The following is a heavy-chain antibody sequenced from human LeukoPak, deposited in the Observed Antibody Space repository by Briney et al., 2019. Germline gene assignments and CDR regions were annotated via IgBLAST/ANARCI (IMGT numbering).Heavy chain of an antibody. Sequence: GGSLRLSCAASGFTFSNYAMTWVRQAPGKGLEWVSAISTSGGSTNYADSVKGRFTISRDNSKNTLYLQMNSLRAEDTAVYYCAKTGYRDRYYFDYWGRGTLVTVSS. D-gene: IGHD4-17*01. CDR2: ISTSGGST. J-gene: IGHJ4*02. CDR3: AKTGYRDRYYFDY. V-gene: IGHV3-23*01. CDR1: GFTFSNYA.